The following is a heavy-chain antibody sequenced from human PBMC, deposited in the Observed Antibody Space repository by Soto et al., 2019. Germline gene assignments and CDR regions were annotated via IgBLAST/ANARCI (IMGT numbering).Heavy chain of an antibody. Sequence: GGSLRLSCVASGFTFDSHGMHWVRQAPGKGLEWVAIIWGDASKTYYAETAKGRFNISRDNSKNTAYLDLNSVRADDTAVYYCATGEGTFDYWGQGALVTVSS. CDR2: IWGDASKT. J-gene: IGHJ4*02. CDR1: GFTFDSHG. V-gene: IGHV3-33*01. CDR3: ATGEGTFDY.